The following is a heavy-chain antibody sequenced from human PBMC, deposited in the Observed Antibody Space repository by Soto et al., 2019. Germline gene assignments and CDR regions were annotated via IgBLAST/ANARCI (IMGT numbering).Heavy chain of an antibody. CDR2: ISGSGGST. D-gene: IGHD3-16*01. J-gene: IGHJ4*02. CDR1: GLTFSSYA. CDR3: AKGFMSWGYFDY. V-gene: IGHV3-23*01. Sequence: GGSLRLSCAASGLTFSSYAMSWVRQAPGKGLEWVSAISGSGGSTYYAGSVKGRFTISRDNSKNTLSLQMNSLRAEDTAVYYCAKGFMSWGYFDYWGQGTLVTVSS.